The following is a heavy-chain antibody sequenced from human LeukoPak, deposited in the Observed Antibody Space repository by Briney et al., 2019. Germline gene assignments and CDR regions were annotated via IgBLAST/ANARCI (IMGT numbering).Heavy chain of an antibody. V-gene: IGHV6-1*01. CDR3: ARLTPQRGVDY. J-gene: IGHJ4*02. CDR2: TYYRSKWYN. D-gene: IGHD6-25*01. Sequence: SQTLSLTCAISGDSVSRNSAAWSWIRQSPSRGLEWLGRTYYRSKWYNDYAVSVKGRITINPDTSKNEFSLQLSSVTPEDTAVYYCARLTPQRGVDYWGQGTLVTVSS. CDR1: GDSVSRNSAA.